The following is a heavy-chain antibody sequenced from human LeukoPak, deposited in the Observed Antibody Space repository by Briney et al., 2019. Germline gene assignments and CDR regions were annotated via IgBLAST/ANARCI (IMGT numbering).Heavy chain of an antibody. CDR1: GGSISSYY. CDR2: IYYSGST. Sequence: SSETLSLTCTVSGGSISSYYWSWIRQPPGKGLEWIGSIYYSGSTIYSPSLKSRVTMSVDKSESQFSLRLTSVTAADTAVYYCARELGISAFDIWGQGTMVTVSS. CDR3: ARELGISAFDI. D-gene: IGHD7-27*01. V-gene: IGHV4-59*01. J-gene: IGHJ3*02.